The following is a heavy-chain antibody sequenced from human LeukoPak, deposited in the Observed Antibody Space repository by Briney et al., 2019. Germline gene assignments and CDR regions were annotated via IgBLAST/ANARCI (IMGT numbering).Heavy chain of an antibody. D-gene: IGHD1-26*01. CDR2: INPSGGST. CDR3: ALSGSSTSFDY. J-gene: IGHJ4*02. CDR1: GYPFTGYY. Sequence: ASVKGSCQASGYPFTGYYMHWLRQPHGQELEWMGIINPSGGSTSYAQKFQGRVTMTRDTSTSTVYMELSSLRSEDTAVYCCALSGSSTSFDYWGQGTLVTVSS. V-gene: IGHV1-46*01.